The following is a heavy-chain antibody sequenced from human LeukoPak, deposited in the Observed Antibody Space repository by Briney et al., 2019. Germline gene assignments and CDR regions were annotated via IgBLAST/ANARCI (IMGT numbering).Heavy chain of an antibody. J-gene: IGHJ4*02. CDR2: ISTDGSGT. CDR3: ARGRSGYFFDN. CDR1: GFTFSNFW. V-gene: IGHV3-74*01. Sequence: QPGRSRRPSCAASGFTFSNFWMHWVRQTPGRGLVWVSRISTDGSGTDYADSVRGRFTVSRDNAKNTLYLQINSLRAEDTAVYYCARGRSGYFFDNWGQGTLVTVSS.